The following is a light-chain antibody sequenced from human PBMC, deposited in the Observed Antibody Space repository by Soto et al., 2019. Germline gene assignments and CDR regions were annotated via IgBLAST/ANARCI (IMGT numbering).Light chain of an antibody. J-gene: IGLJ1*01. CDR3: SVYTRTSTYV. CDR1: IDDVTAYYR. CDR2: DVS. Sequence: QSVLTQPASVSGSPGQSITISCSGTIDDVTAYYRVSWYQQTPGTAPKLMIYDVSNRPSGVPDRFSGSRSGNTASLTISGLQAEDEGDYYCSVYTRTSTYVFGTGTKVTVL. V-gene: IGLV2-18*01.